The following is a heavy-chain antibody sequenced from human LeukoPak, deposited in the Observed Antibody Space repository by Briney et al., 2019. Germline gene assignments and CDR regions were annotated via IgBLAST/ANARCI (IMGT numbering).Heavy chain of an antibody. D-gene: IGHD3-16*01. J-gene: IGHJ5*02. CDR1: GFTFDNFA. CDR3: ARDGINWADR. Sequence: GGSLRLSCASSGFTFDNFAMNWVRRTPGKGLECVSYISRTSSLIIYADSVKGRFTVSRDNGKNSLYLEMNSLTVEDTALYYCARDGINWADRWGQGTLVTVSS. CDR2: ISRTSSLI. V-gene: IGHV3-21*05.